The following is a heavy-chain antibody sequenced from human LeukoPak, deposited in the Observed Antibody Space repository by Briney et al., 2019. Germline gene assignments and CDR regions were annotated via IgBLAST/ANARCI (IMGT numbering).Heavy chain of an antibody. J-gene: IGHJ4*02. D-gene: IGHD3-22*01. Sequence: SETLSLTCTVSGGSISSSSYYWGWIRQPPGKGLEWIGSFYYSGSTLYNPSLKSRVTISVDTSKNQFSLNLSSVTAADTAVYSCVRSYYYDSSGPWDYWGQGTPVTVSS. CDR1: GGSISSSSYY. CDR3: VRSYYYDSSGPWDY. V-gene: IGHV4-39*07. CDR2: FYYSGST.